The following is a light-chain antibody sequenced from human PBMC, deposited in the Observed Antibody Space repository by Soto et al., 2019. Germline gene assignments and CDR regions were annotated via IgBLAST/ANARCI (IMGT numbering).Light chain of an antibody. CDR2: GAS. V-gene: IGKV3-20*01. J-gene: IGKJ2*01. Sequence: EIVLTQSPGTLSLSPGERATLSCRARQSVSSSYLAWYQQKPGQAPRLLIYGASSRATGIPDRFSGSGFGTVFTLTISRMEPEDFAVYYCHQYGSLYTFGQGTKLEIK. CDR1: QSVSSSY. CDR3: HQYGSLYT.